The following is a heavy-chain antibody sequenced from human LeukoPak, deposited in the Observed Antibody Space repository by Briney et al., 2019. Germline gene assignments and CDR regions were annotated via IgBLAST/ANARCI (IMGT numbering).Heavy chain of an antibody. J-gene: IGHJ5*02. Sequence: ASVKVSCKDSGYTFTSYDINWVRQATGQGLEWMGWMNPNSGNTGYAQKFQGRVTMTRNTSISTAYMELSSLRSEDTAVYYCARGLGSYTIYEAWGQGTLVTVSS. CDR3: ARGLGSYTIYEA. V-gene: IGHV1-8*01. CDR2: MNPNSGNT. CDR1: GYTFTSYD. D-gene: IGHD1-26*01.